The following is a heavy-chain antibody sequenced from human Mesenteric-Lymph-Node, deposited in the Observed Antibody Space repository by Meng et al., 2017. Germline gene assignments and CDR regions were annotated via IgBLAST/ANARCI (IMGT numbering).Heavy chain of an antibody. V-gene: IGHV3-74*01. CDR2: INSDGSST. CDR3: ANGYSSHWDYYGMDV. CDR1: GFTFSSYW. J-gene: IGHJ6*02. D-gene: IGHD5-18*01. Sequence: GESLKISCAASGFTFSSYWMHWVRQAPGKGLVWVSRINSDGSSTSYADSVKGRFTISRDNAKNSLYLQMNSLRAEDTAVYYCANGYSSHWDYYGMDVWGQGTTVTVTS.